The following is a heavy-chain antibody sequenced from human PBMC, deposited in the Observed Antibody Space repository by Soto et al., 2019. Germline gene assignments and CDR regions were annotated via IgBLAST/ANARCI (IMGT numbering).Heavy chain of an antibody. CDR1: GFTFSGFS. Sequence: GSLRLSCAASGFTFSGFSMNWVRQAPGKGLEWVSSVTSSPSSMFYADSVKGRFTISRDGAKDSLFLQMNSLRADDTAVYYCAREADFASSGYVLDYWGLGTLVTVSS. CDR2: VTSSPSSM. D-gene: IGHD3-22*01. V-gene: IGHV3-21*01. CDR3: AREADFASSGYVLDY. J-gene: IGHJ4*02.